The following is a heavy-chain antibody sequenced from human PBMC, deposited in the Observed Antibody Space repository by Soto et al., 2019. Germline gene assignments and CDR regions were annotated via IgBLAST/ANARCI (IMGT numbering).Heavy chain of an antibody. CDR3: ASRPYYYDSSGYYYPFDY. CDR1: GGSISSSNW. V-gene: IGHV4-4*02. Sequence: QVQLQESGPGLVKHSGTLSLTCAVSGGSISSSNWWSWVRQPPGKGLEWIGEIYHSGSTNYNPSLKSRVTISVDKSKNQFSLKLSSVTAADTAVYYCASRPYYYDSSGYYYPFDYWGQGTLVTVSS. D-gene: IGHD3-22*01. J-gene: IGHJ4*02. CDR2: IYHSGST.